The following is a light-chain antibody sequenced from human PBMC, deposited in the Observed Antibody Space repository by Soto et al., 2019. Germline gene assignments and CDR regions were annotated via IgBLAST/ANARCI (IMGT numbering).Light chain of an antibody. CDR3: HQYGSSPYT. CDR1: QSVSSSY. V-gene: IGKV3-20*01. CDR2: GAS. Sequence: EIVLTQSPGTLSLSPGERATLSCRASQSVSSSYLAWYQQKPGQAPRLLIFGASNRATGIPDRFTGSGSGTDFTLTISRLGPEDFAVYYCHQYGSSPYTFGQGTKLEIK. J-gene: IGKJ2*01.